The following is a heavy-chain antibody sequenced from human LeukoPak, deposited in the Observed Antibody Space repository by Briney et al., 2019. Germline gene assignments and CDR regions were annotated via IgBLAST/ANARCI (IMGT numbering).Heavy chain of an antibody. J-gene: IGHJ4*02. CDR1: GGSFSGYY. Sequence: SGTLSLTCAVYGGSFSGYYWSWIRQPPGKGLEWIGEINHSGSTNYNPSLKSRVTISVDTSKNQFSLKLSSVTAADTAVYYCARGLSDSSGYYDYWGQGTLVTVSS. CDR2: INHSGST. V-gene: IGHV4-34*01. D-gene: IGHD3-22*01. CDR3: ARGLSDSSGYYDY.